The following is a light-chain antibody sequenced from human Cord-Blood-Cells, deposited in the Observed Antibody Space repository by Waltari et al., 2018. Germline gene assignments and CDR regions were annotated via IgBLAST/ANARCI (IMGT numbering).Light chain of an antibody. Sequence: EIVLPQSLGTLSLSPGARATLSGRASQSVSSSYLACYQQKPGQAPRLLICGPSSRATGIPDRFSGIESGTDFTLTISRLGPEGFAVYYCQQYGSSPYTFCQGTKLVI. V-gene: IGKV3-20*01. CDR3: QQYGSSPYT. CDR2: GPS. CDR1: QSVSSSY. J-gene: IGKJ2*01.